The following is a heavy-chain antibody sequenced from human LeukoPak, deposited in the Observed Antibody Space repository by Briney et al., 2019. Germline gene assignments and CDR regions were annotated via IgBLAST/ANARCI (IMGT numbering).Heavy chain of an antibody. CDR1: GGTFNSYA. J-gene: IGHJ6*03. CDR3: ASGSLGDGYGVGDYYQYMDV. Sequence: SVKVSCKASGGTFNSYAISWVRQAPGQGLEWMGGIMPLFGTANYAQEFQGRGTFTTDESASTAYMEVSSLRSEDTAVYYCASGSLGDGYGVGDYYQYMDVWGKGPRSPSP. V-gene: IGHV1-69*05. D-gene: IGHD5-24*01. CDR2: IMPLFGTA.